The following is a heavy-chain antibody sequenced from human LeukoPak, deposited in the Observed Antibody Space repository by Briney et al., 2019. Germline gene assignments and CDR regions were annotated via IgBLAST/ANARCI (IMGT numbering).Heavy chain of an antibody. D-gene: IGHD3-10*01. CDR2: INHSGST. V-gene: IGHV4-34*01. CDR3: ASSGSYPPHFDY. CDR1: GGSFSGYY. Sequence: PSETLSLTCAVYGGSFSGYYWSWIRQPPGKGLEWIGEINHSGSTNYNPPLKSRVTISVDTSKNRFSLKLSSVTAADTAVYYCASSGSYPPHFDYWGQGTLVTVSS. J-gene: IGHJ4*02.